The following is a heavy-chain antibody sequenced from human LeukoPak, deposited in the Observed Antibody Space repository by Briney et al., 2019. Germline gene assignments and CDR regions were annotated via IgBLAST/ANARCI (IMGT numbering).Heavy chain of an antibody. CDR2: IIPIFGTA. CDR3: AREGLIAADGTGVRWFDP. J-gene: IGHJ5*02. Sequence: ASVKVSCKASGGTFSSYAISWVRQAPGQGLEWMGRIIPIFGTANYAQKFQGRVTITTDESTSTAYMELSSLRSEDTAVYYCAREGLIAADGTGVRWFDPWGQGTLVTVSS. CDR1: GGTFSSYA. V-gene: IGHV1-69*05. D-gene: IGHD6-13*01.